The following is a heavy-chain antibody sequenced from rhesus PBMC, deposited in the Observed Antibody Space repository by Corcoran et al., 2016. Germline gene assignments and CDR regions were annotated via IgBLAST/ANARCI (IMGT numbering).Heavy chain of an antibody. CDR3: ARGGYEDDYGYYLSGFDY. D-gene: IGHD3-9*01. Sequence: VESGGGLVQPGGSLRLSCAASGFTFSSSAMHWVRQASGKGLEWVGRIRSKSKNYETGYAASVKGRFTISRDDSKNTAYLQMNSLKTEDTAVYYCARGGYEDDYGYYLSGFDYWGQGVLVTVSS. CDR2: IRSKSKNYET. J-gene: IGHJ4*01. CDR1: GFTFSSSA. V-gene: IGHV3-118*01.